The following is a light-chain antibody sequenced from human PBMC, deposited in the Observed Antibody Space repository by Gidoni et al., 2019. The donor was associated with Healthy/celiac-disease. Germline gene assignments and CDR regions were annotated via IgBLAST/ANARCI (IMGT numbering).Light chain of an antibody. J-gene: IGKJ1*01. CDR3: QQYGSSPWT. Sequence: EIVLSQSPGTLSLSPGERSTLSCRASQSVSSSYLAWYQQKPGQAPRLLIYGASSRDPGIPDRFSGSGSGTDFTLTISRLEPEDFAVYYCQQYGSSPWTFGQGTKVEIK. V-gene: IGKV3-20*01. CDR2: GAS. CDR1: QSVSSSY.